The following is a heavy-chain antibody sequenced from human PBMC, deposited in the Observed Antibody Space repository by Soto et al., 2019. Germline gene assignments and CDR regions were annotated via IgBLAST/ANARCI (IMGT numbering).Heavy chain of an antibody. CDR3: ARDSYYYGSGSPWGMDV. Sequence: SETLSLTCTVSGGSISSYYWSWIRQPPGKGLEWIGYIYYSGSTNYNPSLKSRVTISVDTSKNQFSLKLSSVTAADTAVYYCARDSYYYGSGSPWGMDVWGQGTTVTVSS. J-gene: IGHJ6*02. CDR2: IYYSGST. D-gene: IGHD3-10*01. CDR1: GGSISSYY. V-gene: IGHV4-59*01.